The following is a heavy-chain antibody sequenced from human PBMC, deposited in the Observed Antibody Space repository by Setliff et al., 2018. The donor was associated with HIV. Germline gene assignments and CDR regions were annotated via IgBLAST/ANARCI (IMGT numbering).Heavy chain of an antibody. J-gene: IGHJ4*02. Sequence: KPSETLSLTCTVSGGSISSYYWSWIRQPPGKGLEWIGYIYYSGSTSYNPSLKGRVTISVETSKNQFSVRLNSVTAADTAVYYCARGSPEAYQDSGWYNWGQGTLVTVSS. CDR2: IYYSGST. CDR1: GGSISSYY. D-gene: IGHD6-19*01. V-gene: IGHV4-59*01. CDR3: ARGSPEAYQDSGWYN.